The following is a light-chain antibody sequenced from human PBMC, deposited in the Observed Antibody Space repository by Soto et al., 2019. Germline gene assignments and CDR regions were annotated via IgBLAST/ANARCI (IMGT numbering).Light chain of an antibody. V-gene: IGKV3-11*01. CDR2: DAS. CDR3: QQYGSSGGIT. J-gene: IGKJ5*01. Sequence: EIVLTQSPATLSLSPGERATLSCRASQSVSSYLAWYQQKPGQAPRLLIYDASNRATGIPARFSGSGSGTDFTLTITRLEPEDSAMYYCQQYGSSGGITFGHGTRLEI. CDR1: QSVSSY.